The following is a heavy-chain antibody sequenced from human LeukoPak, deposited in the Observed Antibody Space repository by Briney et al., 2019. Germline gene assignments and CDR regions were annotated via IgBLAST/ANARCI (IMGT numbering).Heavy chain of an antibody. V-gene: IGHV3-23*01. Sequence: GGSLRLSCAASGFTFSSYAMSWVRQAPGKGLEWVSAISGSGGGTYYADSVKGRFTISRDNSKNTLYLQMNSLRTEDTAVYYCAKDRYYFDFLDYWGQGTLVTVSS. D-gene: IGHD3-10*01. J-gene: IGHJ4*02. CDR2: ISGSGGGT. CDR3: AKDRYYFDFLDY. CDR1: GFTFSSYA.